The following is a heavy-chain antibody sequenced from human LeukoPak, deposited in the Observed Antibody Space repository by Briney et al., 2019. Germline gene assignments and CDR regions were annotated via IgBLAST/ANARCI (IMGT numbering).Heavy chain of an antibody. D-gene: IGHD2-15*01. CDR1: GFTFSSYA. V-gene: IGHV3-23*01. J-gene: IGHJ4*02. Sequence: GGSLRLSCTASGFTFSSYAMSWVRQAPGKGLVWVSRISDSGGTTYYADSVKGRFTASRDNSKNTLYLQMNSLRADDTAVYYCAKNSGGSGGYFDNWGQGTLVTVSS. CDR3: AKNSGGSGGYFDN. CDR2: ISDSGGTT.